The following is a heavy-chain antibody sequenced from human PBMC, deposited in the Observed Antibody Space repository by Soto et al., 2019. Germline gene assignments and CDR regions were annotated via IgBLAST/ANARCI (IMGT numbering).Heavy chain of an antibody. CDR2: TYYRSKWYN. D-gene: IGHD3-16*02. J-gene: IGHJ4*02. CDR3: ARGVSGSYLGLPDFDY. Sequence: SQTLSLTCAISGDSVSSNSAAWNWIRQSPSRGLEWLGRTYYRSKWYNDYAVSVKSRITINPDTSKNQFSLKLSSVTAADTAVYYCARGVSGSYLGLPDFDYWGQGTLVTVSS. CDR1: GDSVSSNSAA. V-gene: IGHV6-1*01.